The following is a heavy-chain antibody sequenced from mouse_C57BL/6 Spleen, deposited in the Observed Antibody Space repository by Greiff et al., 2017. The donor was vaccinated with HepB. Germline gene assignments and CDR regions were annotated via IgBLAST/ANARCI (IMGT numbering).Heavy chain of an antibody. V-gene: IGHV1-76*01. Sequence: VQLQQSGAELVRPGASVKLSCKASGYTFTDYYINWVKQRPGQGLEWIARIYPGSGNTYYNEKFKGKATLTAEKSSSTAYMQLSSLTSEDSAVYFCARLGGLRGAMDYWGQGTSVTVSS. J-gene: IGHJ4*01. CDR1: GYTFTDYY. D-gene: IGHD2-4*01. CDR3: ARLGGLRGAMDY. CDR2: IYPGSGNT.